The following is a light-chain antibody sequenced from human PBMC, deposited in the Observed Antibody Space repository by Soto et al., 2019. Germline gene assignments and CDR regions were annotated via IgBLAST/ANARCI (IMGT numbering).Light chain of an antibody. V-gene: IGLV2-8*01. CDR1: DSDVGGYNY. CDR3: CSYGGRVNLV. Sequence: QSALAQPPSASGSPGQSVTISCTGTDSDVGGYNYVSWFQHHPGNAPKLIIYEVTKRPSGVPDRFSGSKSGNTASLTVSGLQVEDEAEYYCCSYGGRVNLVFGGGTKLTVL. J-gene: IGLJ2*01. CDR2: EVT.